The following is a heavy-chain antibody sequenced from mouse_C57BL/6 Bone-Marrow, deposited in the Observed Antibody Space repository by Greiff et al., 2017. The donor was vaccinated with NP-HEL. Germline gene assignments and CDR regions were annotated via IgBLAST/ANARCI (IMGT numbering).Heavy chain of an antibody. D-gene: IGHD1-1*01. CDR1: GFSLTSYG. CDR3: SKPDSNYYGSSFYAMDY. J-gene: IGHJ4*01. CDR2: IWGDGST. Sequence: QVQLKESGPGLVAPSQSLSITCTVSGFSLTSYGVSWVRQPPGKGLEWLGVIWGDGSTNYHSALISRLSISKDNSKSQVFLQLNSLQTDDTATYYCSKPDSNYYGSSFYAMDYWGQGTSVTVSS. V-gene: IGHV2-3*01.